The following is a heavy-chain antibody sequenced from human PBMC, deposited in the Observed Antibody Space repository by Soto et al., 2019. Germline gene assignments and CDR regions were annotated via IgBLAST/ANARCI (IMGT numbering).Heavy chain of an antibody. Sequence: EVQLVESGGGLVKPGGSLRLSCAASGFTFSNAWMSWVRQAPGKGLEWVGRIKSKTDGGTTDYAAPVKGRFTISRDDSTNTLYLQMNSMKTEDTAVYYCTTDTIGGTLDYWGQGTLVTVSS. CDR2: IKSKTDGGTT. CDR3: TTDTIGGTLDY. J-gene: IGHJ4*02. D-gene: IGHD2-8*01. CDR1: GFTFSNAW. V-gene: IGHV3-15*01.